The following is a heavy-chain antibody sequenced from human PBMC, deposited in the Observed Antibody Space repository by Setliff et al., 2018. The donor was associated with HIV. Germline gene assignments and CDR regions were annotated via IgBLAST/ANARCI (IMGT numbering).Heavy chain of an antibody. V-gene: IGHV4-61*09. J-gene: IGHJ4*02. CDR3: ARGERSYGGNFFDY. D-gene: IGHD4-17*01. Sequence: SETLSLTCTVSGGSISSDTYYWGWIRQPAGKGLEWIGHIYPSGSTNYNPSLKSRVTISVDTSKNQFSLKLSSVTAADTAVYYCARGERSYGGNFFDYWGQGTLVTVSS. CDR2: IYPSGST. CDR1: GGSISSDTYY.